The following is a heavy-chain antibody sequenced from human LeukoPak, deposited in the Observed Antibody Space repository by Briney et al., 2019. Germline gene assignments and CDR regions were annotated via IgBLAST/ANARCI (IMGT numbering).Heavy chain of an antibody. Sequence: GGSLRLSCAASGFTFNTYDMGWVRQAPGKGLEWVSGISGSGGSTYYADSVKGRFTISRENSKNTLYLQMNSLRAEDTAVYYCARQGGSGYHFDYWGQGTLVTVSS. V-gene: IGHV3-23*01. CDR3: ARQGGSGYHFDY. J-gene: IGHJ4*02. D-gene: IGHD3-3*01. CDR2: ISGSGGST. CDR1: GFTFNTYD.